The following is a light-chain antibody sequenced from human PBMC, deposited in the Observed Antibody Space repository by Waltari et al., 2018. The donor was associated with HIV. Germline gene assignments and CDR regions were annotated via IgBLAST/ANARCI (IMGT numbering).Light chain of an antibody. Sequence: QSALTQPPSASGSPGQSVTISCTGTSSDVGAYNYVSWFQQHPGKAPKLMIYDVPTRPSGVPDRFAGSKSANTASLTVSALQAEDEADYYCASHAGSKDVFGGGTRLTVL. J-gene: IGLJ2*01. CDR1: SSDVGAYNY. CDR3: ASHAGSKDV. V-gene: IGLV2-8*01. CDR2: DVP.